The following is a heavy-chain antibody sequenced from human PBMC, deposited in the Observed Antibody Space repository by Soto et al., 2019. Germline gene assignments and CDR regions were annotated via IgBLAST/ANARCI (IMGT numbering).Heavy chain of an antibody. CDR1: GGSISSSSNH. V-gene: IGHV4-39*01. Sequence: PSETLSLTCTVSGGSISSSSNHWGWIRQPPGKGLEWIGNIYYSENTYYNPSLKSRVTITVDTSKNQFSLKLSSVTAADTAVYYFARQTGIGGSGWYAAFDIWGQGTMVTVSS. CDR3: ARQTGIGGSGWYAAFDI. D-gene: IGHD6-19*01. CDR2: IYYSENT. J-gene: IGHJ3*02.